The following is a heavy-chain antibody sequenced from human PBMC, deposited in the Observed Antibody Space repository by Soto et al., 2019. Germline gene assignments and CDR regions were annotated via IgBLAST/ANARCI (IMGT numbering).Heavy chain of an antibody. Sequence: SXKVSCKASGYTXTSYAMNLVRQVPGQRLEWMGWINAGNGNTKYSKKLQGRVTITRDTSERTAYMELSSLRPEDTAVYYCARETPYWKYYFDYWGQGTLGTVSS. D-gene: IGHD1-1*01. CDR1: GYTXTSYA. J-gene: IGHJ4*02. V-gene: IGHV1-3*01. CDR2: INAGNGNT. CDR3: ARETPYWKYYFDY.